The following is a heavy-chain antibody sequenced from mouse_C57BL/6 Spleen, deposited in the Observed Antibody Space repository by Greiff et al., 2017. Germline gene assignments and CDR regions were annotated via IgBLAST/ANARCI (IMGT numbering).Heavy chain of an antibody. V-gene: IGHV5-9*01. CDR1: GFTFSSYT. CDR3: ARQGYLLFDY. J-gene: IGHJ2*01. Sequence: DVKLVESGGGLVKPGGSLKLSCAASGFTFSSYTMSWVRQTPEKRLEWVATISGGGGNTYYPDSVKGRFTISRDNAKNTLYLQMSSLRSEDTALYYCARQGYLLFDYWGQGTTLTVSS. CDR2: ISGGGGNT. D-gene: IGHD2-2*01.